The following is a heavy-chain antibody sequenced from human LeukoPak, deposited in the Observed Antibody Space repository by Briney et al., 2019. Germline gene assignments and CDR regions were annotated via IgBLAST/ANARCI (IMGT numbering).Heavy chain of an antibody. D-gene: IGHD3-22*01. CDR2: IYPGDSDT. CDR3: ARFLYDSSGYYYGGIDY. V-gene: IGHV5-51*01. Sequence: GASLEISWKGSGSIFTSYWIGWVRPLPGKGLEWMGIIYPGDSDTRYSPSFQGQVTISADKSISTSYLQWSSLKASDTAMYYCARFLYDSSGYYYGGIDYWGQGTLVTVSS. CDR1: GSIFTSYW. J-gene: IGHJ4*02.